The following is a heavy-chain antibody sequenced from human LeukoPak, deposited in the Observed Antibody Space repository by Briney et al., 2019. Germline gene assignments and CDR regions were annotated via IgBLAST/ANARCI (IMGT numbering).Heavy chain of an antibody. CDR3: TRGGYSYGAAKFDY. CDR1: GLTFSSYA. Sequence: GGSLRLSCAASGLTFSSYAMNWVRQAPGKGLEWVSAISGSGGNTYYADSVKGRFTISRDDSKNTAYLQMNSLKTEDTAVYYCTRGGYSYGAAKFDYWGQGTLVTVSS. CDR2: ISGSGGNT. D-gene: IGHD5-18*01. J-gene: IGHJ4*02. V-gene: IGHV3-23*01.